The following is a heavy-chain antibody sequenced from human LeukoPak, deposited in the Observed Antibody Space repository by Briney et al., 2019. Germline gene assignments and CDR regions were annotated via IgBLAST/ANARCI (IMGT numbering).Heavy chain of an antibody. D-gene: IGHD1-26*01. CDR2: INHSGST. CDR3: ASRGR. Sequence: PSETLSLTCIVSGGSISSSIYYWAWVRQPPGKGLEWIGEINHSGSTNYNPSLKSRVSISIDTSKNQFSLNLTSVTAADTAVYYCASRGRWGQGTLVTVSS. J-gene: IGHJ4*02. CDR1: GGSISSSIYY. V-gene: IGHV4-39*07.